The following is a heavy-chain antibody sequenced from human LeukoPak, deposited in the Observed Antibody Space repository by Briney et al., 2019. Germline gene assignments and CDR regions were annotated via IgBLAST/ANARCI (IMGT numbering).Heavy chain of an antibody. CDR1: GGSFSGYY. D-gene: IGHD6-13*01. CDR2: INHSGST. CDR3: ARDLGIAAANPNSPFDY. Sequence: PSETLSLTCAVYGGSFSGYYWSWIRQPPGKGLEWIGEINHSGSTNYNPSLKSRVTISVDTSKNQFSLKLSSVTAADAAVYYCARDLGIAAANPNSPFDYWGQGTLVTVSS. J-gene: IGHJ4*02. V-gene: IGHV4-34*01.